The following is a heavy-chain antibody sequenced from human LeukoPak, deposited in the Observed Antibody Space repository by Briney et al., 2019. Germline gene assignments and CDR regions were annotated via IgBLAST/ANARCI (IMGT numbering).Heavy chain of an antibody. CDR1: GFTFSSYE. CDR2: ISSSGSTI. Sequence: GGSLRLSCAASGFTFSSYEMNWVRQAPGKGLEWVSYISSSGSTIYYADSVKGRFTISRDNAKNSLYLQMNSLRAEDTAVYYCARARLNTYYLRYFDWLAGGFDYWGQGTLSPSPQ. V-gene: IGHV3-48*03. J-gene: IGHJ4*02. D-gene: IGHD3-9*01. CDR3: ARARLNTYYLRYFDWLAGGFDY.